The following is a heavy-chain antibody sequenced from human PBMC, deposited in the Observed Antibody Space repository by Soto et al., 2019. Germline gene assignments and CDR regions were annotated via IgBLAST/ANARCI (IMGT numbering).Heavy chain of an antibody. CDR3: ARTRRGYSHIDY. D-gene: IGHD5-18*01. J-gene: IGHJ4*02. CDR1: GYNFAGYW. V-gene: IGHV5-51*01. Sequence: WESLKISCKGSGYNFAGYWIAWVRQMPGKGLELMGIIYPSDSDTRYSPSFEGHVTFSVDKSISTAYLQWSSLKASDSAMYFCARTRRGYSHIDYWGQGTPVTVSS. CDR2: IYPSDSDT.